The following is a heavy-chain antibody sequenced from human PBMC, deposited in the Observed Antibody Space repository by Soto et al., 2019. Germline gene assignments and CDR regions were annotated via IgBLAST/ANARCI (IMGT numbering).Heavy chain of an antibody. D-gene: IGHD2-2*01. Sequence: GVSLRLSCAASGFTLSSYSMNWVRQAQGKGLEWVSVISYDGSNKYYADSVKGRFTISRDNSKNTLYLQMNSLRAEDTAVYYCARDLDIVVVPAAYYYYYYGMDVWGQGTTVTVSS. CDR1: GFTLSSYS. CDR3: ARDLDIVVVPAAYYYYYYGMDV. V-gene: IGHV3-30*03. J-gene: IGHJ6*02. CDR2: ISYDGSNK.